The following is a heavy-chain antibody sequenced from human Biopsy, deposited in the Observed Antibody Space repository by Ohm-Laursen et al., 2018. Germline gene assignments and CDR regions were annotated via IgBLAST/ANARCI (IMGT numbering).Heavy chain of an antibody. CDR1: TGTFNSYG. J-gene: IGHJ4*02. CDR3: ARETIGYQLPCDD. CDR2: IIPILRTT. D-gene: IGHD2-2*01. V-gene: IGHV1-69*11. Sequence: ASVKVSCKAPTGTFNSYGIIWVRQAPGQGLEWMGRIIPILRTTAYAQTFLGRVTITAESPTSTVDMELTSLTSDDTAVYFCARETIGYQLPCDDWGQGTLVTVSS.